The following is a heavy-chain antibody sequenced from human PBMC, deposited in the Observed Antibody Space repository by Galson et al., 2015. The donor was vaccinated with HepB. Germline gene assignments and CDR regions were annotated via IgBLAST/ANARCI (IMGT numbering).Heavy chain of an antibody. CDR2: ISGSGSIT. J-gene: IGHJ4*02. CDR3: SKGGDWSGYYRSDY. D-gene: IGHD3-3*01. CDR1: GFSFSSYA. V-gene: IGHV3-23*01. Sequence: SLRLSCAASGFSFSSYALTWVRQATGKGLEWVSSISGSGSITYYADSVKGRFTISRDNSKNTLYLQMNTLRAEDTAVYYCSKGGDWSGYYRSDYWGQGTLVTVSS.